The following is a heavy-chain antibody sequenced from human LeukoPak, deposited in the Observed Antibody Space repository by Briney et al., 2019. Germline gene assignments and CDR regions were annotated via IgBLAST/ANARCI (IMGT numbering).Heavy chain of an antibody. CDR1: GGSISSYY. CDR3: ASSFGVAWYYFDY. D-gene: IGHD3-3*01. Sequence: SETLSLTCTVSGGSISSYYWSWIRQPPGKGLEWIGYIYYSGSTNYNPSLKSRVTISVDTSKNQFSLKLSSVTAADTAVYYCASSFGVAWYYFDYWGRGTLVTVSS. V-gene: IGHV4-59*08. J-gene: IGHJ4*02. CDR2: IYYSGST.